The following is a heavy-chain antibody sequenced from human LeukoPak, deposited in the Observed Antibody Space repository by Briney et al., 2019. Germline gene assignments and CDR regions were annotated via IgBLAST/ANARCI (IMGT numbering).Heavy chain of an antibody. V-gene: IGHV4-31*03. Sequence: PSETLSLTCTVSGGSISSGASDWGWIRQHPKRGLEWVGYINHSGSTYYNPPLGSRVTTSVDTSKNQFSLKLSSVTAADSAVYYCARAARQGFTMIVVSFFYFDLWGRGTLVTVSS. J-gene: IGHJ2*01. D-gene: IGHD3-22*01. CDR3: ARAARQGFTMIVVSFFYFDL. CDR1: GGSISSGASD. CDR2: INHSGST.